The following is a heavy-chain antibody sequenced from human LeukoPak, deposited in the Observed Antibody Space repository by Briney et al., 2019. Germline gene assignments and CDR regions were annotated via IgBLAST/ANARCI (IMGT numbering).Heavy chain of an antibody. CDR1: GFTFSSYS. D-gene: IGHD3-22*01. CDR2: ISSSSSTI. Sequence: GGSLRLSCAASGFTFSSYSMKWVRKAPGKGLEWVSYISSSSSTIYYADSVKGRFTISRDNAKNSLYLQMNSLRAEDTAVYYCARDDYYDSSGYDYWGQGTLVTVSS. V-gene: IGHV3-48*04. CDR3: ARDDYYDSSGYDY. J-gene: IGHJ4*02.